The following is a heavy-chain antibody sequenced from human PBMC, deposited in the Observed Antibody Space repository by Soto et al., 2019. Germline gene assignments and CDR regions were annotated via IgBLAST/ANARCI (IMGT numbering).Heavy chain of an antibody. CDR2: IYYSGST. CDR3: ARESMARFDY. V-gene: IGHV4-59*01. CDR1: GGSISSYY. J-gene: IGHJ4*02. Sequence: PSETLFLTCTVSGGSISSYYWSWIRQPPGKGLEWIGYIYYSGSTNYNPSLKSRVTISVDTSKNQFSLKLSSVTAADTAVYYCARESMARFDYWGQGTLVTVSS.